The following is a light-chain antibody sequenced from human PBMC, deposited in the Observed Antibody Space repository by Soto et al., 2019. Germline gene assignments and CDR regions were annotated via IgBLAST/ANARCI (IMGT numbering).Light chain of an antibody. J-gene: IGKJ5*01. CDR2: GAS. CDR3: QQYNSWPIT. V-gene: IGKV3D-15*01. CDR1: QTINSD. Sequence: EIVMTQSPATLSVSPGESATLSCRASQTINSDLAWYVQKPGQAPRRVIYGASTWGTDVPPRFTGSGSGTEFYLTISGLQSEDFAVYYCQQYNSWPITFGQGTRL.